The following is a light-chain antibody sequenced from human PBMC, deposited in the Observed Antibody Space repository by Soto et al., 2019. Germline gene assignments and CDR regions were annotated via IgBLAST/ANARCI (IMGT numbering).Light chain of an antibody. V-gene: IGKV3-11*01. CDR1: QSVSTY. Sequence: EIVLTQSPATLSLFPGERATLSCRASQSVSTYLAWYQQKPGQAPRLLIYDASNRTTGIPVRFRGSGSGTDFTITISSLEPEDFAVYYCQQRSNWPPTFGPGTRVDI. CDR3: QQRSNWPPT. J-gene: IGKJ3*01. CDR2: DAS.